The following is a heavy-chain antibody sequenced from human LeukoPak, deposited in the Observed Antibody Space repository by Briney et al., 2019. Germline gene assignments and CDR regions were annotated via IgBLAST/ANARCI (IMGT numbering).Heavy chain of an antibody. Sequence: GGTLRLSCAASGFTFSSYGMSWVRQAPGKGLEWVSAISGSGGSTYYADSVKGRFTISRDNSKNTLYLQMNSLRAEDTAVYYCAKDKLRYFDWLLYPEDYWGQGTLVTVSS. D-gene: IGHD3-9*01. J-gene: IGHJ4*02. V-gene: IGHV3-23*01. CDR1: GFTFSSYG. CDR2: ISGSGGST. CDR3: AKDKLRYFDWLLYPEDY.